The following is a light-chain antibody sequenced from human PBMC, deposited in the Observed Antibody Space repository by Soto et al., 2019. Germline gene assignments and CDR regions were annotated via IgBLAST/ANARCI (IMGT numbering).Light chain of an antibody. CDR3: CSFAGSYSYV. CDR1: SSDVGRYDY. J-gene: IGLJ1*01. CDR2: DVT. Sequence: QSALTQPRSVAGSPGQSVTISCTGTSSDVGRYDYVSWYQQYPGEVPKLIIYDVTERPSGVPDRFSGSKSGNTASLTISGLRAEDEAAYSCCSFAGSYSYVFGRGTKVTVL. V-gene: IGLV2-11*01.